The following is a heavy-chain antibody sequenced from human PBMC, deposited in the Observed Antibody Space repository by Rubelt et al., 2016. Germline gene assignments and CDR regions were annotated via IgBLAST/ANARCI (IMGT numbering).Heavy chain of an antibody. CDR2: FFHDGST. CDR3: AGRYDSSGYYSLLYGMDV. D-gene: IGHD3-22*01. Sequence: QVQLQESGPGLVKPSETLSLTCTVSGYSINNGYYWGWIRQPPGKGLEWIASFFHDGSTKYNPSLTSRGTTSKDGSKNQFSLKLSLVAAADTAVYYWAGRYDSSGYYSLLYGMDVWGQGTTVTVSS. J-gene: IGHJ6*02. V-gene: IGHV4-38-2*02. CDR1: GYSINNGYY.